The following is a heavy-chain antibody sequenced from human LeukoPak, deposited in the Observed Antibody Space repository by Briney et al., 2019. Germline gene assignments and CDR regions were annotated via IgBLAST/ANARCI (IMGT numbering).Heavy chain of an antibody. CDR1: GYTFTTYG. J-gene: IGHJ4*01. CDR3: ARGAYGEASFDY. V-gene: IGHV1-18*01. D-gene: IGHD3-10*01. Sequence: GASVKDSCKASGYTFTTYGFTWVRQAPGQGLEWMGWISAKTGNTYYAQKLQGRVTMTTDTSTSTAYMELRSLRFDDTAVYYCARGAYGEASFDYWDQGLLVTVSS. CDR2: ISAKTGNT.